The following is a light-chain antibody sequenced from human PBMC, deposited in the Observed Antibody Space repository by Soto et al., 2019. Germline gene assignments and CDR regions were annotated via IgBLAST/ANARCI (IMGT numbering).Light chain of an antibody. Sequence: QSALIQPPSVSGSPGQSVTISCTGTSSDVGSYDYVSWYQQHPGTVPKPMIYNVNTRPSGVPDRFSGSKSGTSASLAISGLRSEDEADYYCAAWDDSLSGYVFGTGTKVTVL. CDR1: SSDVGSYDY. CDR3: AAWDDSLSGYV. V-gene: IGLV2-11*01. J-gene: IGLJ1*01. CDR2: NVN.